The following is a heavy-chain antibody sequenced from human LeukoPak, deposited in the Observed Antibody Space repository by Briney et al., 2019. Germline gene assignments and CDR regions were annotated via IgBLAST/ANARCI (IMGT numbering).Heavy chain of an antibody. CDR2: ISYDGSNK. Sequence: GGSLRLSCAASGFTFSSYAMHWVRQAPGKGLEWVAVISYDGSNKYYADSVKGRFTISRDNSKNTLYLQMNSLRAEDTAVYYCARVRDYGDSHYYYYGMDVWGQGTLVTVSS. CDR3: ARVRDYGDSHYYYYGMDV. J-gene: IGHJ6*02. V-gene: IGHV3-30-3*01. CDR1: GFTFSSYA. D-gene: IGHD4-17*01.